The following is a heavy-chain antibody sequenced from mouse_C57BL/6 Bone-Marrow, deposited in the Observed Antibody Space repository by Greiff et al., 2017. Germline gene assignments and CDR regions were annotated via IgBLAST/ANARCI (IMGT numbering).Heavy chain of an antibody. CDR1: GYTFTSYW. CDR2: IDPSDSYT. J-gene: IGHJ2*01. V-gene: IGHV1-59*01. D-gene: IGHD2-3*01. Sequence: QVQLQQPGAELVRPGTSVKLSCKASGYTFTSYWMHWVKQRPGQGLEWIGVIDPSDSYTNYNQKFKGTATLTVDTSSSTAYMQLSSLTSEDSAVCYCARCDGYYGYWGQGTTLTVSS. CDR3: ARCDGYYGY.